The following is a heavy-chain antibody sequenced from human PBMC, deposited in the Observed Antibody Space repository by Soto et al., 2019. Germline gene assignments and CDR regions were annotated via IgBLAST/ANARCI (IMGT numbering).Heavy chain of an antibody. V-gene: IGHV4-34*01. D-gene: IGHD2-15*01. CDR1: GGSFSGYY. Sequence: SETLSLTCAVYGGSFSGYYWSWIRQPPGKGLEWIGEINHSGSTNYNPSLKSRVTISVDTSKNQFSLKLSSVTAADTAVYYCARYTVNCSGGSCYYFDYWGQGTLVTV. J-gene: IGHJ4*02. CDR2: INHSGST. CDR3: ARYTVNCSGGSCYYFDY.